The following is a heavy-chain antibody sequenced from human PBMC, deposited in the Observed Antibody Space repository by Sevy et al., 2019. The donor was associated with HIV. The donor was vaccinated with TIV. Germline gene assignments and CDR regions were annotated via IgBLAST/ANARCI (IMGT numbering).Heavy chain of an antibody. D-gene: IGHD3-22*01. V-gene: IGHV5-51*01. CDR1: GYIFKNYW. J-gene: IGHJ3*02. Sequence: GEFLKISCKGSGYIFKNYWIGWVRQVPGKGLEWMGIFYPGNSDVRYSLSFQGHVTISADKSIRAASLQWRSLKASDTAMYFCARGLYYHDSSGYSDAFDIWGQGTMVTVSS. CDR2: FYPGNSDV. CDR3: ARGLYYHDSSGYSDAFDI.